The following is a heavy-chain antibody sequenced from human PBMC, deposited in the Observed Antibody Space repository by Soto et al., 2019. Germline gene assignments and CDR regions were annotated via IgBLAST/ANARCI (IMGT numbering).Heavy chain of an antibody. CDR1: GGSVSSGSYY. Sequence: QVQLQESGPGLVKPSETLSLTCTVSGGSVSSGSYYWSWIRQPPGKGLEWIGYIYYSGSTNYNPPLTSRVTISVDTSKNQFSLKLSSVTAADTAVYYCARGSGPNDAFDIWGQGTMVTVSS. J-gene: IGHJ3*02. CDR2: IYYSGST. D-gene: IGHD2-15*01. CDR3: ARGSGPNDAFDI. V-gene: IGHV4-61*01.